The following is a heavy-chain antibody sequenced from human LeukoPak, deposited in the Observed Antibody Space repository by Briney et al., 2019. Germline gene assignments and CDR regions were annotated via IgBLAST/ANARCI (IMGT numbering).Heavy chain of an antibody. D-gene: IGHD3-10*01. CDR2: INPSGGST. CDR3: ARDSGMVRGTVDY. J-gene: IGHJ4*02. V-gene: IGHV1-46*01. Sequence: ASVKVSCKASGYTFTVYFMHWVRQAPGQGLEWMGIINPSGGSTSYAQKFQGRVTMTRDTSTSTVYMELSSLRSEDTAVYYCARDSGMVRGTVDYWGQGTLVTVSS. CDR1: GYTFTVYF.